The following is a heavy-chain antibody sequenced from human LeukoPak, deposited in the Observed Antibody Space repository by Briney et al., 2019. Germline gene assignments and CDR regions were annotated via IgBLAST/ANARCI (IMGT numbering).Heavy chain of an antibody. J-gene: IGHJ4*02. CDR1: GFTFSSYA. CDR3: AKDPRGYSSSWYFY. D-gene: IGHD6-13*01. V-gene: IGHV3-23*01. Sequence: GGSLRLSCAASGFTFSSYAMSWVRQAPGKGLEWVSAISGSGGSTYYADSVKGRFTISRDNSKNTLYLQMNSLRAEDTAVYYCAKDPRGYSSSWYFYWGQGTLVTVSS. CDR2: ISGSGGST.